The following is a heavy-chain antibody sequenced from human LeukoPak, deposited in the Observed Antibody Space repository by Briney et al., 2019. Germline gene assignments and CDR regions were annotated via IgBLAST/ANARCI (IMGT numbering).Heavy chain of an antibody. V-gene: IGHV3-23*01. D-gene: IGHD3-22*01. J-gene: IGHJ4*02. CDR2: ISGSGGST. Sequence: PGGSLRLSCAASGFTFRNYAMSWVRQAPGKGLEWVSAISGSGGSTYYADSVKGRFTISRDNSKNTLYLQMNSLRAEDTAVYYCAKERFYYYDSSGHYWGQGTLVTVSS. CDR3: AKERFYYYDSSGHY. CDR1: GFTFRNYA.